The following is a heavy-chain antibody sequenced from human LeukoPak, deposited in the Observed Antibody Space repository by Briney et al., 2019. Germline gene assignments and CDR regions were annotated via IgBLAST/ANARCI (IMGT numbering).Heavy chain of an antibody. CDR3: ARVRHLLTYLYDY. CDR2: IYYSGST. CDR1: GGSISSYY. V-gene: IGHV4-59*08. D-gene: IGHD3-9*01. Sequence: SETLSLTCTVSGGSISSYYWSWIRQPPGKGLEWIGYIYYSGSTYYNPSLKSRVTISVDTSKNQFSLKLSSVTAADTAVYYCARVRHLLTYLYDYWGQGTLVTVSS. J-gene: IGHJ4*02.